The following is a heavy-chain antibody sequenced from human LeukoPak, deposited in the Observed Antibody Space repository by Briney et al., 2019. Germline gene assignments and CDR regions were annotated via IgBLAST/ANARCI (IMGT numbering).Heavy chain of an antibody. D-gene: IGHD2-2*01. CDR1: GGSFSGYY. Sequence: SETLSLTCAVYGGSFSGYYWSWIRQPPGKGLEWIGEINHSGSTNYNPSLKSRVTISVDTSKSQFSLKLSSVTAADTAVYYCASNYCSSTSCYKPYYYYGMDVWGQGTTVTVSS. CDR2: INHSGST. V-gene: IGHV4-34*01. CDR3: ASNYCSSTSCYKPYYYYGMDV. J-gene: IGHJ6*02.